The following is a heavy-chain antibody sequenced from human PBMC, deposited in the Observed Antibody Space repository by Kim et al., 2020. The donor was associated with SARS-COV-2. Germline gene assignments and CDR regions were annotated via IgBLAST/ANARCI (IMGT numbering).Heavy chain of an antibody. D-gene: IGHD6-19*01. J-gene: IGHJ4*02. V-gene: IGHV4-39*07. Sequence: PSLKSRVTISVDTSKNQFSLKLSSVTAADTAVYYCARDYWSVAGPYFDYWGQGTLVTVSS. CDR3: ARDYWSVAGPYFDY.